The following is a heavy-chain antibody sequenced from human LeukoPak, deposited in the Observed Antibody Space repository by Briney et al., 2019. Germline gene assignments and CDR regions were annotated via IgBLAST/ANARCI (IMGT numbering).Heavy chain of an antibody. V-gene: IGHV3-21*01. J-gene: IGHJ3*02. CDR1: GYHFCCYS. Sequence: PGGSLMLCCSASGYHFCCYSMISVRQARGRGLEWDSSISISSSYLYYADSVKGRFTNSRDNAKNSLYLQMNSLRADDTAVYYCARDKNWGSGAFDIWGQGTMVTVSS. CDR2: ISISSSYL. D-gene: IGHD7-27*01. CDR3: ARDKNWGSGAFDI.